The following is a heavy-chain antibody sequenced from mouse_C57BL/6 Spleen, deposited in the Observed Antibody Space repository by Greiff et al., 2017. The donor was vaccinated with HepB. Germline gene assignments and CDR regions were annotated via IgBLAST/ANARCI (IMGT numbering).Heavy chain of an antibody. CDR3: ASYYGSSYYAMDY. V-gene: IGHV2-9-1*01. Sequence: VQLVESGPGLVAPSQSLSITCTVSGFSLTSYAISWVRQPPGKGLEWLGVIWTGGGTNHNSALQSRLSISKDNSKSQVFLKMNSLQTDDTARYYCASYYGSSYYAMDYWGQGTSVTVSS. CDR1: GFSLTSYA. D-gene: IGHD1-1*01. J-gene: IGHJ4*01. CDR2: IWTGGGT.